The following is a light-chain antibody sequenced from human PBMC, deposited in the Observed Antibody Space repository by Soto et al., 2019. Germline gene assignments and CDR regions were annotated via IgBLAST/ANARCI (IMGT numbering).Light chain of an antibody. CDR2: AAS. V-gene: IGKV1-39*01. Sequence: DIQTTQSPSSLSASVGDRVTITCRASQSISSYLNWYQQKPGKAPKLLIYAASSLQSGVPSRFSGSGSGTDFTLTISSLQPEDFATYYCQQSYSTPTITFGQGTRLEIK. J-gene: IGKJ5*01. CDR3: QQSYSTPTIT. CDR1: QSISSY.